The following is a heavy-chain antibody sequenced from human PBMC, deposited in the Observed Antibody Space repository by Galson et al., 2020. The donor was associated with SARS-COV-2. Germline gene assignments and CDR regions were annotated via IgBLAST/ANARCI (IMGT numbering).Heavy chain of an antibody. Sequence: ASVKVSCKASGSTFTSYGISWVPQAPGQGLEWMGWIRTYNGNTNYAQKFQGRVTLTTDTSTTTAYMELRSLRSDDTAVYFCARDIGYCSSSNCYRGDNWGQGTLVTVSS. J-gene: IGHJ4*02. CDR3: ARDIGYCSSSNCYRGDN. CDR2: IRTYNGNT. CDR1: GSTFTSYG. D-gene: IGHD2-2*03. V-gene: IGHV1-18*01.